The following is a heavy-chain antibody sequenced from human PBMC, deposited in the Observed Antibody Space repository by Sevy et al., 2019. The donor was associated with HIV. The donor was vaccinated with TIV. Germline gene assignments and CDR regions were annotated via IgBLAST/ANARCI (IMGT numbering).Heavy chain of an antibody. CDR2: IYHSGNT. Sequence: TLSLTCAVSGYSISSDDYWVWIRQPPGKGLEWIGNIYHSGNTYYNPSVKSRVTMSLDTSMNQFSLRLTSVTAADTAVYYCARTLRGNFETRATAFNIWGQGTMVTVSS. D-gene: IGHD1-7*01. CDR1: GYSISSDDY. CDR3: ARTLRGNFETRATAFNI. V-gene: IGHV4-38-2*01. J-gene: IGHJ3*02.